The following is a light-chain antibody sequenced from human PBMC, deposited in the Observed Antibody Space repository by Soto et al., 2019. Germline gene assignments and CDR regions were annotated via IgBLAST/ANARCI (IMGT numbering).Light chain of an antibody. J-gene: IGKJ2*01. V-gene: IGKV1-9*01. CDR2: LAS. Sequence: DIQLTQSPSFLSASVGDRVTITCRASQGINSYLAWYQQKPGEAPKLLIYLASTLQRGVPSRFSGSRSGTEFNLTISSLQPEDFATYYCQQLNSYLRTFGQETKLEIK. CDR1: QGINSY. CDR3: QQLNSYLRT.